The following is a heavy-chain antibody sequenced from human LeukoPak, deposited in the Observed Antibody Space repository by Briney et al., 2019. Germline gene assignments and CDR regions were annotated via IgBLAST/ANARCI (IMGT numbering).Heavy chain of an antibody. D-gene: IGHD3-10*01. Sequence: GGSLRLSCAASGFTFSSYGMHWVRQAPGKGLEWVAVISYDGSNKYYADSVKGRFTISRDNSKNTLYLHMNSLRAEDTAVYYCAKEDGSGSPATDYGMDVWGKGTTVTVSS. V-gene: IGHV3-30*18. CDR1: GFTFSSYG. CDR2: ISYDGSNK. CDR3: AKEDGSGSPATDYGMDV. J-gene: IGHJ6*04.